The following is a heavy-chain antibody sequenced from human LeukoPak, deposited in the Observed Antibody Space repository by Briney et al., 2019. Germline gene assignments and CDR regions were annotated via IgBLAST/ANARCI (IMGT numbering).Heavy chain of an antibody. J-gene: IGHJ6*03. CDR3: ARAGDTAMGYYYYYMDV. Sequence: PSETLSLTCTVSGGSISSSSYYWGWIRQPPGKGLEWIGSIYYSGSTYYNPSLKSRVTISVDTSKNQFSLKLSSVTAADTAVYYCARAGDTAMGYYYYYMDVWGKGTTVTVSS. CDR2: IYYSGST. CDR1: GGSISSSSYY. D-gene: IGHD5-18*01. V-gene: IGHV4-39*07.